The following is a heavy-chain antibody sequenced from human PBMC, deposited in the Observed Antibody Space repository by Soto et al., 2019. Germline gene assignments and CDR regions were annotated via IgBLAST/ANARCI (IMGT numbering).Heavy chain of an antibody. J-gene: IGHJ6*02. CDR3: ASDNGMAAIGYYGMDV. CDR2: IIPNFGTA. V-gene: IGHV1-69*12. D-gene: IGHD6-19*01. Sequence: QVQLVQSGAEVKKPGSSVKVSCKASGGTFSSYAISWVRQAPGQGLEWMGGIIPNFGTANYAQKFQGRVTITADESTRTAYLELSSLRAEDTAVYYCASDNGMAAIGYYGMDVWGQGTTVTVSS. CDR1: GGTFSSYA.